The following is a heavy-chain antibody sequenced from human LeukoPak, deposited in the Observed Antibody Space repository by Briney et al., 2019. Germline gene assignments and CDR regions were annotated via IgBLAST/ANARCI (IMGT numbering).Heavy chain of an antibody. J-gene: IGHJ4*02. CDR1: GGSFSGYY. V-gene: IGHV4-34*01. CDR3: ARVLKGRAPFDY. Sequence: SETLSLTCAVYGGSFSGYYWSWIRQPPGKGLEWIGEINHSGSTNYNPSLESRVTISVDTSKNQFSLKLSSVTAADTAVYYCARVLKGRAPFDYWGQGTLVTVSS. CDR2: INHSGST.